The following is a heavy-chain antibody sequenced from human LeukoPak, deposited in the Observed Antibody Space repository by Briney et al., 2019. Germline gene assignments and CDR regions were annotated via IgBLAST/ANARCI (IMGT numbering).Heavy chain of an antibody. D-gene: IGHD3-22*01. CDR2: IKQEGSEK. Sequence: PGGSLRLSCAASGFTVSYYWMGWVRQAPGKGLEWLANIKQEGSEKYYVDSVRGRFTSSRANAKNSLYLQMKSMRAEDPAVYYCARDENQYYHESSGRFDYWGQGTLVTVSS. CDR1: GFTVSYYW. V-gene: IGHV3-7*04. J-gene: IGHJ4*02. CDR3: ARDENQYYHESSGRFDY.